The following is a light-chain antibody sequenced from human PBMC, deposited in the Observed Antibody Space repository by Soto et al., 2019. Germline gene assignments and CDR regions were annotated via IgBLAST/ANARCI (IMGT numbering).Light chain of an antibody. CDR1: QSVSRSY. CDR2: GAS. CDR3: QQYGSSPLT. V-gene: IGKV3-20*01. Sequence: EIVLTQSPGTLSLSPGERASLSCRASQSVSRSYLAWYQQKHGQAPRVXIYGASSRATGIPDRFSGSGSGTEFTLTISRLEPEDFEVYYCQQYGSSPLTFGGGTQVDI. J-gene: IGKJ4*01.